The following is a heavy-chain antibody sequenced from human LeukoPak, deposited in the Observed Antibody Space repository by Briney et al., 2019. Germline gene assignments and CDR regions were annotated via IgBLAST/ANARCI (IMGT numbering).Heavy chain of an antibody. Sequence: ASVKVSCKASGYTFTGYYMHWVRQAPGQGLEWMGWINPNSGGTNYAQKFQGWVTMTRDTSISTAHMELSRLRSDDTAVYYCARDHDGDYSLDYWGQGTLVTVSS. V-gene: IGHV1-2*04. CDR2: INPNSGGT. CDR3: ARDHDGDYSLDY. J-gene: IGHJ4*02. CDR1: GYTFTGYY. D-gene: IGHD4-17*01.